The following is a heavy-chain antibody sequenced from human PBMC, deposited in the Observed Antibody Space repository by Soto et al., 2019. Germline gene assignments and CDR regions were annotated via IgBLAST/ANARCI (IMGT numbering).Heavy chain of an antibody. Sequence: QVQLQQWGAGLLKPSETLSLTCAVYGGSFSGYYWSWIRQPPGKGLEWIGEINHSGSTNYNPSLKSRVPISVDTSKNQFSLKLSSVTAADTAVYYCARGQVVAAGVVRGYYFDYWGQGTLVTVSS. J-gene: IGHJ4*02. CDR1: GGSFSGYY. CDR2: INHSGST. D-gene: IGHD6-13*01. V-gene: IGHV4-34*01. CDR3: ARGQVVAAGVVRGYYFDY.